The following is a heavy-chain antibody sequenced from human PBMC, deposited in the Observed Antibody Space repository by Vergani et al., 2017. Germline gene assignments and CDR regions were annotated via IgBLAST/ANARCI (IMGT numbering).Heavy chain of an antibody. CDR1: GFTFSSYW. V-gene: IGHV3-7*04. Sequence: EVQLVESGGGLVPPGRSLRLSCAASGFTFSSYWMSWVRQAPGKGLEWVANIKQDGSEKYYVDSVKGRFTISRDNAKNSLYLQMNSLRAEDTAVYFCARASGSYYNGGFDYWGQGTLVTVSS. J-gene: IGHJ4*02. CDR3: ARASGSYYNGGFDY. CDR2: IKQDGSEK. D-gene: IGHD3-10*01.